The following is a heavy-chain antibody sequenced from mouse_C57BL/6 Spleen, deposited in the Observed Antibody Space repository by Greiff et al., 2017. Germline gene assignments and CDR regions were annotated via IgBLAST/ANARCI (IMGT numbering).Heavy chain of an antibody. Sequence: VQLQQSGAELVKPGASVKLSCKASGYTFTSYWMHWVKQRPGQGLEWIGMIHPNSGSTNYNEKFKSKATLTVDKSSSTAYMQLSSLTSEDSAVYYCARNYYGSSFLYFDYWGQGTTLTVSS. J-gene: IGHJ2*01. CDR2: IHPNSGST. D-gene: IGHD1-1*01. V-gene: IGHV1-64*01. CDR3: ARNYYGSSFLYFDY. CDR1: GYTFTSYW.